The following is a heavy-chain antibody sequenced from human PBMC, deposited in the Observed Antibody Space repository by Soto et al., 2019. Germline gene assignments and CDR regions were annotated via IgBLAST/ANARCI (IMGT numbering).Heavy chain of an antibody. V-gene: IGHV3-23*01. Sequence: PWWSLRLSCSASVFTFSSYAMSWVRQAPGKGLEWVSAISGSGGSTYYADSVKGRFTISRDNSKNTLYLQMNSLRAEDTAVYYCAKETSIAAAGGNYYGMDVWGQGTTVTVSS. CDR3: AKETSIAAAGGNYYGMDV. CDR1: VFTFSSYA. CDR2: ISGSGGST. D-gene: IGHD6-13*01. J-gene: IGHJ6*02.